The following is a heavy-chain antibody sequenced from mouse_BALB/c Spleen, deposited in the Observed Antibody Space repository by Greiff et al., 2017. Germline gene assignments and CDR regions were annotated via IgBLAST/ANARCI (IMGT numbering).Heavy chain of an antibody. Sequence: EVQLQQSGPGLVKPSQSLSLTCTVTGYSITSDYAWNWIRQFPGNKLEWMGYISYSGSTSYNPSLKSRISITRDTSKNQFFLQLNSVTTEDTATYYCAIYGTTFAYWGQGTLVTVSA. V-gene: IGHV3-2*02. CDR1: GYSITSDYA. CDR2: ISYSGST. CDR3: AIYGTTFAY. J-gene: IGHJ3*01. D-gene: IGHD2-1*01.